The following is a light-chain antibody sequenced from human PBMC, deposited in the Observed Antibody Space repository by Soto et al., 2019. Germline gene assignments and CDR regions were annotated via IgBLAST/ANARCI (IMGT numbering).Light chain of an antibody. CDR3: SAWDDILSGLI. CDR1: SSNIGRKI. J-gene: IGLJ2*01. V-gene: IGLV1-44*01. Sequence: QSVLTQPPSASGTPGQTVTISCSGTSSNIGRKIVNWYQQLPGTAPKLLIYSNYQRPAGVPDRFSVSKSGTSASLAIRGLQSEDEAEYYCSAWDDILSGLIFGGGTKLTVL. CDR2: SNY.